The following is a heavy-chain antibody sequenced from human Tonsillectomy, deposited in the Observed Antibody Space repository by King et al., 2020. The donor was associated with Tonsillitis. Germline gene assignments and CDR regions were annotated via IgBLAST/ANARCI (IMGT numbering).Heavy chain of an antibody. CDR2: INPNSGGT. D-gene: IGHD3-9*01. V-gene: IGHV1-2*02. CDR1: GYPFATYY. CDR3: ARDLYLTSYDALTGFYY. J-gene: IGHJ4*02. Sequence: VQLVQSGPAVAKPGASVQVSCKTSGYPFATYYIHWVRKAPGQGLEWMGWINPNSGGTNFAQKFQDRVTLTRDTSISTAYMELSSLRSDDTAVYYCARDLYLTSYDALTGFYYWGQGTLVTVSS.